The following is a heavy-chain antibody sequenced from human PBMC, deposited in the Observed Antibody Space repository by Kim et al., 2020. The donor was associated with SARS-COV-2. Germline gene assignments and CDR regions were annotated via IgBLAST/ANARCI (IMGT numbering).Heavy chain of an antibody. D-gene: IGHD4-17*01. J-gene: IGHJ4*02. V-gene: IGHV1-3*01. CDR3: ARDSTMTSPAFYDS. Sequence: SQKVQGRVTITRDTSASTAYMELSSLRSEDTAVYYCARDSTMTSPAFYDSWGQGTLVTVSS.